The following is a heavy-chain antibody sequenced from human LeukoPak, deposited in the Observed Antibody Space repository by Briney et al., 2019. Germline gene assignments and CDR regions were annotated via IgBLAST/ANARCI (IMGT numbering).Heavy chain of an antibody. V-gene: IGHV1-46*01. CDR3: ARGRYSGYAPVGY. D-gene: IGHD5-12*01. CDR2: INVSGGGT. Sequence: GASVKVSCKASGYTFTDYYIHWVRQAPGQGLEWMGIINVSGGGTTYAQKFQGRVTMTRDTSTSTAYMELSSLRSEDTAVYYCARGRYSGYAPVGYWGQGTLVTVS. CDR1: GYTFTDYY. J-gene: IGHJ4*02.